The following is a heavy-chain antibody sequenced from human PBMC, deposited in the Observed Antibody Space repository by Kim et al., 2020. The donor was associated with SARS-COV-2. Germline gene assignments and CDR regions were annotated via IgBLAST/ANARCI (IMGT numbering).Heavy chain of an antibody. CDR3: TKDEYGTGTTFDP. D-gene: IGHD1-7*01. J-gene: IGHJ5*02. V-gene: IGHV3-49*02. Sequence: SAASVKGRFTISRDDSKNIAYLQMNSLKTEDTAVYYCTKDEYGTGTTFDPWGQGTLVTVSS.